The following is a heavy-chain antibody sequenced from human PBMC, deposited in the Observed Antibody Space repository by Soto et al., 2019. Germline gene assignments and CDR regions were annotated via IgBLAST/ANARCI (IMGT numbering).Heavy chain of an antibody. D-gene: IGHD2-21*01. CDR1: GFTFRNYA. V-gene: IGHV3-33*01. Sequence: QVQLVESGGGVVQPGRSLRLSCAASGFTFRNYAMHCVRQATGKGLEWVAGIWSDGRNVYYVDYVKGRFTISRDNSKSTLYLQMTNLRAEDTAVYYCAIGHPLLRGSILYYYYAMDVWGHWTTVTVSS. J-gene: IGHJ6*02. CDR3: AIGHPLLRGSILYYYYAMDV. CDR2: IWSDGRNV.